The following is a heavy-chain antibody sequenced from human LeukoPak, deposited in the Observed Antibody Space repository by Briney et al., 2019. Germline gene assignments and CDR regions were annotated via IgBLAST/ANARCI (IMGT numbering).Heavy chain of an antibody. CDR2: INHSGST. Sequence: PSETLSLTCAVYGGSFSGYYWSWIRQPPGKGLEWIGEINHSGSTNYNPSLKSRVTISVDTSKNQFSLKLSSVTAADTAVYYCARHLTDSGSYYYYYYMDVWGKGTTVTVSS. D-gene: IGHD1-26*01. V-gene: IGHV4-34*01. J-gene: IGHJ6*03. CDR3: ARHLTDSGSYYYYYYMDV. CDR1: GGSFSGYY.